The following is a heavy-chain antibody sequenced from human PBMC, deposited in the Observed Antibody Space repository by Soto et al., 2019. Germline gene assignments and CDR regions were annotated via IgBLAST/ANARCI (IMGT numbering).Heavy chain of an antibody. J-gene: IGHJ4*02. CDR1: GYTLTELS. Sequence: ASVKVSCKVSGYTLTELSMHWVRQAPGKGLEWMGGFDPEDGETIYAQKFQGRVTKTEDTSTDTAYMELSSLRSEDTAVYYCATSITIFNYFDYWGQGTLVTVSS. V-gene: IGHV1-24*01. D-gene: IGHD3-9*01. CDR2: FDPEDGET. CDR3: ATSITIFNYFDY.